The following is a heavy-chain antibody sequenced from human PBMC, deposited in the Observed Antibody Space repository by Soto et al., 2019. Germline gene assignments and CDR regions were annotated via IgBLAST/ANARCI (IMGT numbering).Heavy chain of an antibody. CDR3: ARHYCGGDCYPDQFDY. V-gene: IGHV4-59*01. Sequence: LSLTCTVSGGSISSYYWSWIRQPPGKGLEWIAYIYYSGSTNYNPSLKSRVTISGDTSQNQISLKLRSVTAADTAMYYCARHYCGGDCYPDQFDYWGQGTLVTVSS. J-gene: IGHJ4*02. D-gene: IGHD2-21*02. CDR1: GGSISSYY. CDR2: IYYSGST.